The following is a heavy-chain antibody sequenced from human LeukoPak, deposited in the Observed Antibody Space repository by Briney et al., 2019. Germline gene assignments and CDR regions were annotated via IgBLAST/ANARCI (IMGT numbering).Heavy chain of an antibody. CDR1: GYTFTNYA. Sequence: ASVKVSCKASGYTFTNYAVNWVRQAPGQGLEWMGWISAYNGNTNYAQKLQGRVTMTTDTSTSTAYMELRSLRSDDTAVYYCARSRTHRLYSGSGSYPGAFDYWGQGTLVTVSS. D-gene: IGHD3-10*01. CDR3: ARSRTHRLYSGSGSYPGAFDY. J-gene: IGHJ4*02. V-gene: IGHV1-18*01. CDR2: ISAYNGNT.